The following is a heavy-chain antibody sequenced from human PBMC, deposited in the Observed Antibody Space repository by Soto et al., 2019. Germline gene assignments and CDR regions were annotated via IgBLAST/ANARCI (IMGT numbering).Heavy chain of an antibody. CDR3: AKDDSLEWFLPLDA. V-gene: IGHV3-23*01. Sequence: PGGSLRLSCAASGFTFRSYAMSWVRQAPGKGLEWVAGISGGGSDTYYSDSVRGRFTISRDNSKNTLYLQINSLRVEDSAVYFCAKDDSLEWFLPLDAWGQGTLVTVSS. CDR1: GFTFRSYA. D-gene: IGHD3-3*01. J-gene: IGHJ5*02. CDR2: ISGGGSDT.